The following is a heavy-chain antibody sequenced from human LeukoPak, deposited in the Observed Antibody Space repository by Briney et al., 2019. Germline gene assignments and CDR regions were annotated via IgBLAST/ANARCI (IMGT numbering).Heavy chain of an antibody. CDR3: VKGMYSSGAYYFDS. J-gene: IGHJ4*02. D-gene: IGHD6-19*01. CDR1: GFTFSSYA. V-gene: IGHV3-23*01. Sequence: GGSLRLSCAASGFTFSSYAMSWVRQAPGKGLEWVSAISGSGGSTYYADSVKGRFTISRDNSKDTLFLQMNSLRVEDTAVYYCVKGMYSSGAYYFDSWGQGTLVTVSS. CDR2: ISGSGGST.